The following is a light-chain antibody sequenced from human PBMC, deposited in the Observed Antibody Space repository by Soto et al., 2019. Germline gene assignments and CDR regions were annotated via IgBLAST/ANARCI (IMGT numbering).Light chain of an antibody. CDR2: GAS. Sequence: EIVLTQSPGTLSLSPGERATLSCRASQSVSSSYLAWYQQKPGQAPRLLIYGASSRATGIPDRFSGSGSGTDFTLTISRLEPEDFGVYYCQQYSNSPFNFCGGTKVEIK. J-gene: IGKJ4*01. V-gene: IGKV3-20*01. CDR1: QSVSSSY. CDR3: QQYSNSPFN.